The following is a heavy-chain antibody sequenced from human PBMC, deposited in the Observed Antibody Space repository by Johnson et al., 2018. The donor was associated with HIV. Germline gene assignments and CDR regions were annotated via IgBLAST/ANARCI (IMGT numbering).Heavy chain of an antibody. V-gene: IGHV3-30-3*02. CDR2: ISYDGSNK. D-gene: IGHD1-26*01. Sequence: QVQLVESGGGVVQPGGSLRLSCAASGFTFSSYAMNWVRQAPGKGLEWVAVISYDGSNKYYADSVKGRFTISRDNSKNTLFLQMNSLRDEDTAVYFCAKGGVWEIPLGFGAVDFWGQGTMVSTSS. J-gene: IGHJ3*01. CDR1: GFTFSSYA. CDR3: AKGGVWEIPLGFGAVDF.